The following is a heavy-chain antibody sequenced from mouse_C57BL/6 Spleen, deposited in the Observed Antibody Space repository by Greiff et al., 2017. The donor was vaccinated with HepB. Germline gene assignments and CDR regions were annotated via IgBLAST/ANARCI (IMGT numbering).Heavy chain of an antibody. J-gene: IGHJ1*03. D-gene: IGHD2-4*01. V-gene: IGHV1-62-2*01. Sequence: VQGVESGAELVKPGASVKLSCKASGYTFTEYTIHWVKQRSGQGLEWIGWFYPGSGSIKYNEKFKDKATLTADKSSSTVYMELSRLTSEDSAVYFCARRDYYDYDVGTYWYFDVWGTGTTVTVSS. CDR2: FYPGSGSI. CDR1: GYTFTEYT. CDR3: ARRDYYDYDVGTYWYFDV.